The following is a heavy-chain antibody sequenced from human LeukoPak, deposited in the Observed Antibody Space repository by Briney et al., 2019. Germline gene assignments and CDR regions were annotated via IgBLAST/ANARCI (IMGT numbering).Heavy chain of an antibody. Sequence: GRSLRLSCAASGFTFDDYAMHWVRQAPGKGLEWVSGISWNSGSIGYADSVKGRFTISRDNAKNSLYLQMNSLRAEDTALYYCAKDPTAAGKGPADYWGQGTLVTVSS. CDR1: GFTFDDYA. D-gene: IGHD6-13*01. CDR3: AKDPTAAGKGPADY. V-gene: IGHV3-9*01. J-gene: IGHJ4*02. CDR2: ISWNSGSI.